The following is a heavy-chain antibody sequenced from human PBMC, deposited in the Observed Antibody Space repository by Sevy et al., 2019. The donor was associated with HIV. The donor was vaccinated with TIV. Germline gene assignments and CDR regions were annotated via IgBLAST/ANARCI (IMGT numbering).Heavy chain of an antibody. J-gene: IGHJ5*01. CDR1: GASVSSGRYY. D-gene: IGHD3-16*02. Sequence: SETLSLTCTVSGASVSSGRYYWSWIRQPPGKGLEWIGYIYYNGRANQNPSLKRRVTISVDTSKNQLSLNLRSVIAADTAVYYCAGGGSYGLGSYRSWGHGTLVTVSS. V-gene: IGHV4-61*01. CDR3: AGGGSYGLGSYRS. CDR2: IYYNGRA.